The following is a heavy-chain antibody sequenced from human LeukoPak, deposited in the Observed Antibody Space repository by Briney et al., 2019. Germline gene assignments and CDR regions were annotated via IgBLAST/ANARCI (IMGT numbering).Heavy chain of an antibody. Sequence: GGSLRLSCAASGFTISSYAMNWVRQAPGKGLEWVSGIVGSGVSTYYADSVKGRFTISRDNSKNTLYLQMNSLRAEDTAVYYCAKPVAGPEYFQHWGQGTLVTVSS. V-gene: IGHV3-23*01. CDR2: IVGSGVST. J-gene: IGHJ1*01. D-gene: IGHD6-19*01. CDR3: AKPVAGPEYFQH. CDR1: GFTISSYA.